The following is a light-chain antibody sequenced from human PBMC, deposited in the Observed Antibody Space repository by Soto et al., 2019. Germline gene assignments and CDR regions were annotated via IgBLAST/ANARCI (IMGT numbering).Light chain of an antibody. Sequence: QSVLTQPASVSGSPGQSITISCTGTSSDVGDYNYVSWYQQHPGKAPKLMIYDVSNRPSGVSNRFSGSKSGNTASLTISGLQAEDEGDYYCSSYTSSDTLVLFGGGTQLTVL. J-gene: IGLJ2*01. CDR2: DVS. CDR1: SSDVGDYNY. V-gene: IGLV2-14*01. CDR3: SSYTSSDTLVL.